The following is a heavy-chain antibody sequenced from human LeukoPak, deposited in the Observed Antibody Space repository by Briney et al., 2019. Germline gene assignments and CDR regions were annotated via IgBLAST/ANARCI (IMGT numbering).Heavy chain of an antibody. CDR1: GGSISSSSYY. J-gene: IGHJ4*02. D-gene: IGHD6-13*01. V-gene: IGHV4-39*07. CDR2: IYYSGST. CDR3: ARDSYSSSWYEPYYFDY. Sequence: SETLSLTCTVSGGSISSSSYYWGWIRQPPGTGLEWIGSIYYSGSTYYNPSLKSRVTISVDTSKNQFSLKLSSVTAADTAVYYCARDSYSSSWYEPYYFDYWGQGTLVTVSS.